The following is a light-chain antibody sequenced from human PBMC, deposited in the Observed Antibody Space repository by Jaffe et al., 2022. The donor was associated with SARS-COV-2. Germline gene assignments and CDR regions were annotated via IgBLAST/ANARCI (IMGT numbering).Light chain of an antibody. CDR2: DAS. CDR1: LSVSSS. V-gene: IGKV3-11*01. CDR3: QQRSIWPLT. Sequence: EIVLTQSPAALSLSPGERTTLSCRASLSVSSSLAWYQQKPGQAPRLLIYDASNRATGIPARFSGSGSGTDFTLTITSLEPEDFALYYCQQRSIWPLTFGQGTRLEIK. J-gene: IGKJ5*01.